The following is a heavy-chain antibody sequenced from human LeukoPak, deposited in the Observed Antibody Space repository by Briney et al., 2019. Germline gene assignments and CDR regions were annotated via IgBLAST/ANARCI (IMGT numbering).Heavy chain of an antibody. Sequence: ASVKVSCKASGYMFANYGFAWVRQAPGEGLEWMGWINTYNGNTKYSQKLQGRVTVTTDTSTSTAYMELRSLASDDTAVYYCAREPISSGTYYPRSDYWGQGTLVTVSS. CDR1: GYMFANYG. J-gene: IGHJ4*02. D-gene: IGHD3-10*01. V-gene: IGHV1-18*01. CDR3: AREPISSGTYYPRSDY. CDR2: INTYNGNT.